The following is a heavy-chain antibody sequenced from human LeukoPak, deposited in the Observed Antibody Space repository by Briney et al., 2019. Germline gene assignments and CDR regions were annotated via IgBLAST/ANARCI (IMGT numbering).Heavy chain of an antibody. Sequence: AGGSLRLSCAASEFTFSSYGMHWVRQAPGKGLEWVAVIWYDGSNKYYADSVKGRFTISRDNSKNTLYLQMNSLRAEDTAVYYCARDPLLEFYYGSGSRYYYYYMDVWGKGTTVTVSS. J-gene: IGHJ6*03. CDR1: EFTFSSYG. CDR2: IWYDGSNK. CDR3: ARDPLLEFYYGSGSRYYYYYMDV. V-gene: IGHV3-33*01. D-gene: IGHD3-10*01.